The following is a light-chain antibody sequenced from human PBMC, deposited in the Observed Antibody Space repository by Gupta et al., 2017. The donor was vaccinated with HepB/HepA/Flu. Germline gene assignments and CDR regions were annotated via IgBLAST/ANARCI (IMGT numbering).Light chain of an antibody. CDR3: QTWNTGIFV. CDR2: LNSDGGQ. J-gene: IGLJ3*02. Sequence: QLVLTQSPSASASLGASVKLTCTLSSGHNNYAIAWHQQQPEKGPRYLMTLNSDGGQSTGAAAPDLFSGAGSAADLYLTISRGQAEDDDYYDCQTWNTGIFVFGGGTKLTVL. CDR1: SGHNNYA. V-gene: IGLV4-69*01.